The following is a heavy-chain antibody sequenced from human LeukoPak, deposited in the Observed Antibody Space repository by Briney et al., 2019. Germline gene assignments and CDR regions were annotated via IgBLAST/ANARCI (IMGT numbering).Heavy chain of an antibody. Sequence: ASVKVSCKASGYTFTGYYMHWMRQAPGQGLEWMGRINPKSGGADYSEQFQGRVSMTRDTSTSTASMELSSLRSDDTAMYYCVRGGSSVALSGFEIWGPGTMVTVSS. V-gene: IGHV1-2*06. D-gene: IGHD3-22*01. CDR1: GYTFTGYY. J-gene: IGHJ3*02. CDR3: VRGGSSVALSGFEI. CDR2: INPKSGGA.